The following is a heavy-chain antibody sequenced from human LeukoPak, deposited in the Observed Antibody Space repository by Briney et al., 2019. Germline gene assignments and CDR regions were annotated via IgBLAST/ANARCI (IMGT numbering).Heavy chain of an antibody. CDR1: GFTFSSYA. CDR3: AKDMAVAGTGDY. D-gene: IGHD6-19*01. V-gene: IGHV3-23*01. J-gene: IGHJ4*02. CDR2: ISGSGGNT. Sequence: GGSLRLSCAASGFTFSSYAMSWVRQAPGKGLEWVSAISGSGGNTYYADSVKGRFTISRDNSKNTLYLQMNSLRAEDTAVYYCAKDMAVAGTGDYWGQGTLVTVSS.